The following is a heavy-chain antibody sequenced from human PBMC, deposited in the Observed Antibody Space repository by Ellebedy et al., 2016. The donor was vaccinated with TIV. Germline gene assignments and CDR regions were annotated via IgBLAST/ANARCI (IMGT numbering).Heavy chain of an antibody. CDR2: INRDGSDN. V-gene: IGHV3-7*01. J-gene: IGHJ5*01. CDR3: ARYGDYDFNS. D-gene: IGHD4-17*01. Sequence: LSLTXAASGFTFSGYWMSWVRQAPGKGLEWVAKINRDGSDNYFVESLRGRFTISRDNSKNSLYLQMNSLRSEDTAVYYCARYGDYDFNSWGQGTLVTVSS. CDR1: GFTFSGYW.